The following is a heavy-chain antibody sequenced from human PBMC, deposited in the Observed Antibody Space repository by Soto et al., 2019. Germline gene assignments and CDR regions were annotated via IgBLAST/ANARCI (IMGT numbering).Heavy chain of an antibody. CDR1: GGTFNSYL. D-gene: IGHD2-2*01. CDR2: IIPAFGTA. Sequence: QVQLVQSGAEVKNPGSSVKVSCKTSGGTFNSYLIDWVRQAPGQGLEWMGGIIPAFGTAKYAQKFQGRVTITADKSTTPAYKELRTLTSEDTAVYYCARGLDQPPVGLYFDTWGQGTLVTVSS. V-gene: IGHV1-69*06. CDR3: ARGLDQPPVGLYFDT. J-gene: IGHJ4*02.